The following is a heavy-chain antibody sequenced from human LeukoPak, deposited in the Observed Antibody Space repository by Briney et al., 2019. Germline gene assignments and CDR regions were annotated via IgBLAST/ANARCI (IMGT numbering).Heavy chain of an antibody. Sequence: PSETLSPTCTVSAGSLTSTTPYWGWIRQPPGAPLEWFAHIFYRGATAYNPSPQSRVTISRDTSKNQISMTLRSVTAAGTATYYCARVAWGYVASYPNWLDPWGQGTLVTVSS. CDR3: ARVAWGYVASYPNWLDP. V-gene: IGHV4-39*07. J-gene: IGHJ5*02. CDR1: AGSLTSTTPY. CDR2: IFYRGAT. D-gene: IGHD2-2*01.